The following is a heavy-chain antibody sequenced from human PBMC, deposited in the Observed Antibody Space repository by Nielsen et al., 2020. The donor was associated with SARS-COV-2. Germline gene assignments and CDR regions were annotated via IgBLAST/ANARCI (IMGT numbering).Heavy chain of an antibody. D-gene: IGHD6-13*01. Sequence: GGSLRLSCAASGFSFDDDGMSWVRQVPGRGLEWVSGINWNGGRTGYADSVRGRFTISRDNSKNTLYLQMNSLRVEDTAVYYCAKGLGSTWEAPEYWGQGTLVTVSS. CDR3: AKGLGSTWEAPEY. CDR1: GFSFDDDG. CDR2: INWNGGRT. V-gene: IGHV3-20*04. J-gene: IGHJ4*02.